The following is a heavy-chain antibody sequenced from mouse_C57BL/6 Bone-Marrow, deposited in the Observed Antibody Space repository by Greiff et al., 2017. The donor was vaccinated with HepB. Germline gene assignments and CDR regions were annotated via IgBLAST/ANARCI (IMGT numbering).Heavy chain of an antibody. CDR2: ISNGGGST. J-gene: IGHJ2*01. V-gene: IGHV5-12*01. CDR3: ARRIYYGNYDYFDY. Sequence: EVQLQESGGGLVQPGGSLKLSCAASGFTFSDYYMYWVRQTPEKRLEWVAYISNGGGSTYYPDTVKGRFTISRDNAKNTLYLQMSRLKSEDTAMYYCARRIYYGNYDYFDYWGQGTTLTVSS. CDR1: GFTFSDYY. D-gene: IGHD2-1*01.